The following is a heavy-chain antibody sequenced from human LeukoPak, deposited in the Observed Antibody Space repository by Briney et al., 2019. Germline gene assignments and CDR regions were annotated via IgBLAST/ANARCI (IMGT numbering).Heavy chain of an antibody. D-gene: IGHD1-14*01. Sequence: SETLSLTCTVSGGSISSSSYYWGWIRQPPGKGLEWIGSIYYSGSTYYNPSLKSRVTISVDTPKNQFSLNLSSVTAADTAVYYCAKGGPEASAGLSWFDPWGQGTLVTVSS. CDR1: GGSISSSSYY. CDR2: IYYSGST. CDR3: AKGGPEASAGLSWFDP. J-gene: IGHJ5*02. V-gene: IGHV4-39*07.